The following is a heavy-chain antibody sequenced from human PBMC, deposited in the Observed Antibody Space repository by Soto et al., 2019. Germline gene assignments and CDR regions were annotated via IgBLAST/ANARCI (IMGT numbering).Heavy chain of an antibody. D-gene: IGHD6-6*01. CDR1: GLTFSRDW. CDR3: TRDRPGPQHYFGW. J-gene: IGHJ4*02. V-gene: IGHV3-74*01. CDR2: INSDVSDT. Sequence: GGTLSLSFAASGLTFSRDWMHWVLQALGKGLVFVLGINSDVSDTSYEDSVKCRFTRFINKANNTLYLQMNSHGAEYTAVYYCTRDRPGPQHYFGWWGQGSMVTVSS.